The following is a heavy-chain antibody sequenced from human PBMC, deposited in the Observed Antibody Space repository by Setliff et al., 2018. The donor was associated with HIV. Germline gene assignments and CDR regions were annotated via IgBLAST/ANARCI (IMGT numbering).Heavy chain of an antibody. CDR1: GFTFRSYA. CDR2: ISGSGGNT. CDR3: AKMDVVVIPAAVRY. D-gene: IGHD2-2*01. V-gene: IGHV3-23*01. Sequence: GGSLRLSCGASGFTFRSYAMNWVRQAPGKGLEWVSTISGSGGNTHYADSVRGRFTIFRDNSKNTLYLQMNSLRAEDTAVYYCAKMDVVVIPAAVRYWGQGTLVTVSS. J-gene: IGHJ4*02.